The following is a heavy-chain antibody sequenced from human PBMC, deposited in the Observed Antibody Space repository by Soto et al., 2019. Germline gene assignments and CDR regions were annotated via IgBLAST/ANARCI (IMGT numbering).Heavy chain of an antibody. Sequence: EVQLVESGGGLVQPGGSLRLSCAASGFTFSSYAMHWVRQAPGKGLEYVSAISSNGGSTYYASSVKGRFTISRDNSKNTLYLQMGSLRAEDMAVYYCARGQSSSWSYNDYWGQGTLVTVSS. D-gene: IGHD6-13*01. CDR2: ISSNGGST. J-gene: IGHJ4*02. CDR1: GFTFSSYA. CDR3: ARGQSSSWSYNDY. V-gene: IGHV3-64*01.